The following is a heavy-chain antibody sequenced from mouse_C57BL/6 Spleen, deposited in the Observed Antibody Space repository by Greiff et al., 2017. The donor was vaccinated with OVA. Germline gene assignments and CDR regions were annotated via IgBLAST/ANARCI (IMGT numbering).Heavy chain of an antibody. Sequence: VKLVESGPGLVQPSQSLSITCTVSGFSLTSYGVHWVRQSPGKGLEWLGVIWSGGSTDYNAAFISRLSISKDNSKSQVFFKMNSLQADDTAIYYCARDGYYVDLMMDYWGQGTSVTVSS. CDR3: ARDGYYVDLMMDY. D-gene: IGHD2-3*01. J-gene: IGHJ4*01. CDR1: GFSLTSYG. V-gene: IGHV2-2*01. CDR2: IWSGGST.